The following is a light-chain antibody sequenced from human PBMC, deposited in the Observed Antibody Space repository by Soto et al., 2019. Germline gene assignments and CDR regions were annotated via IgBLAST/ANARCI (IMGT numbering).Light chain of an antibody. J-gene: IGKJ2*01. CDR2: KAS. V-gene: IGKV1-5*03. CDR1: QSISSW. CDR3: QQYNSHSSYT. Sequence: DIQMTQSPSTLSASVGDRVTMTCRASQSISSWLAWYQQKPGKAPKLLIYKASSLGSGVPSRFSGSGSGTEFTLTISSLQAEDFAIYYCQQYNSHSSYTFGQGTKLEIK.